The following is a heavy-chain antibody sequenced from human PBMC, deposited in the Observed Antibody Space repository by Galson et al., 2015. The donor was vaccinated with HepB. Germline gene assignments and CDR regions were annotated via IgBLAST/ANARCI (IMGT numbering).Heavy chain of an antibody. J-gene: IGHJ5*02. CDR2: ISSSGSTI. D-gene: IGHD2-2*01. CDR3: ARRGLEPAARGCFDP. V-gene: IGHV3-11*01. Sequence: LRLSCAASGFTLSDYYMSWIRQAPGKGLEWVSYISSSGSTIYYADSVKGRFTISRDNAKNSLYLQMNSLRAEDTAVYYCARRGLEPAARGCFDPWGQGTLVTVSS. CDR1: GFTLSDYY.